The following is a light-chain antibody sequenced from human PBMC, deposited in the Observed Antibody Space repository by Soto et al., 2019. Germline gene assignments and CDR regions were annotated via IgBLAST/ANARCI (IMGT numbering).Light chain of an antibody. V-gene: IGLV2-14*01. CDR1: SSGVGGYNY. J-gene: IGLJ2*01. CDR2: EVS. Sequence: QSAVTQPASVSGSPGQSITISCTGTSSGVGGYNYVSWYQQHPGKAPKFMIYEVSNRPSGVSNRFSGSKSGNTASLTISGLQAQDEADYYCSSYTSSSTPVVFGGGTKLTVL. CDR3: SSYTSSSTPVV.